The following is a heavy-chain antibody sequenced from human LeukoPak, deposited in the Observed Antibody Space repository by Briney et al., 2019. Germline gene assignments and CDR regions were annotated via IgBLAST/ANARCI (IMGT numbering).Heavy chain of an antibody. Sequence: GGSLRLSCAASGFTVSSDYMSWVRQAPGKGLEWVSVIYGGGTTYYADSVRGRFTISRDNYKNTLYLQMNSLRAEDTAVYYWARASLVLHWGQGTLVTVSS. D-gene: IGHD3-9*01. CDR3: ARASLVLH. CDR1: GFTVSSDY. J-gene: IGHJ4*02. V-gene: IGHV3-66*01. CDR2: IYGGGTT.